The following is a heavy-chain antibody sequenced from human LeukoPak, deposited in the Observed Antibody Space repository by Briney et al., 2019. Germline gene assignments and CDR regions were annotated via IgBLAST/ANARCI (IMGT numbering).Heavy chain of an antibody. Sequence: TGGSLRLSCAASGFTFSSYSMNWVRQAPGKGLEWVSYISSSSSTIYYADSVKGRFTISRDNAKNSLYLQMNSLRAEDTAVYYCARDLSRSRGGVDYWGQGTLVTVSS. J-gene: IGHJ4*02. V-gene: IGHV3-48*01. CDR1: GFTFSSYS. CDR3: ARDLSRSRGGVDY. D-gene: IGHD6-13*01. CDR2: ISSSSSTI.